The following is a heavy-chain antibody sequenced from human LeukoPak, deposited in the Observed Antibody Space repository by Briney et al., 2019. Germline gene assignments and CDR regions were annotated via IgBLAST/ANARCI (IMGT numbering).Heavy chain of an antibody. CDR2: ISTSGST. D-gene: IGHD6-19*01. CDR1: GGSINNYY. Sequence: SETLSLTCTVSGGSINNYYWNWIRQPAGKGLEWIGRISTSGSTNYNPSLKSRLTMSVDTSKNQFSLKLSSVTAADTAVYYCAGEYSSGWYYFDYWGQGTLVTVSS. CDR3: AGEYSSGWYYFDY. J-gene: IGHJ4*02. V-gene: IGHV4-4*07.